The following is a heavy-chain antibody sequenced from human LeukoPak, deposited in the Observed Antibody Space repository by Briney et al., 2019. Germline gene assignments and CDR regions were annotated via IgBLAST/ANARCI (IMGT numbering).Heavy chain of an antibody. J-gene: IGHJ6*03. CDR1: GDSITSGSYY. V-gene: IGHV4-61*02. CDR3: ARGGSTLHSAGGHDIEFYYYYYMDV. CDR2: IFISGGI. D-gene: IGHD3-9*01. Sequence: SETLSLTCTVSGDSITSGSYYWSWIRQPAWKGLEWIGRIFISGGINYNPSLRSRVTMSLDTSKNQFSLKLYSVTAADTAVYYCARGGSTLHSAGGHDIEFYYYYYMDVWGKGTTVTISS.